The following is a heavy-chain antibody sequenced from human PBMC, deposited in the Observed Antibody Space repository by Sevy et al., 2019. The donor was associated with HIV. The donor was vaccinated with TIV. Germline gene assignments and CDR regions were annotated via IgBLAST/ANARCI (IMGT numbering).Heavy chain of an antibody. D-gene: IGHD6-13*01. CDR1: GGSINSGGYS. J-gene: IGHJ3*01. Sequence: SETLSLTCAVSGGSINSGGYSWSWIRQPPGKGLEWIGYIFQSGDTYYIPSLQSRVSISVDMSKNQCSLNLRSVTAADTAVYYCARGRVGDSSSWYGAFDVWGQGTMVTVSS. CDR3: ARGRVGDSSSWYGAFDV. V-gene: IGHV4-30-2*01. CDR2: IFQSGDT.